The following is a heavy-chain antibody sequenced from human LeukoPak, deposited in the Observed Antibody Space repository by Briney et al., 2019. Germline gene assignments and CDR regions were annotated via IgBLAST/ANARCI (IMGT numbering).Heavy chain of an antibody. J-gene: IGHJ5*02. CDR3: ARDNSVEDTAWWSDP. D-gene: IGHD4-23*01. Sequence: GASVKASCKASGYTFTSYYMHWVRQAPGQGLEWMGIINPSGGSTSYAQKFQGRVTMTRDMSTSTDYMELSSLRSEDTAVYYCARDNSVEDTAWWSDPWGQGTLVTVSS. CDR1: GYTFTSYY. V-gene: IGHV1-46*01. CDR2: INPSGGST.